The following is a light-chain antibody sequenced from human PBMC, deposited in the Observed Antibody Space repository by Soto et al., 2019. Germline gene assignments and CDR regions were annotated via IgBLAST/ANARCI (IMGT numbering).Light chain of an antibody. CDR1: QSISSN. J-gene: IGKJ1*01. Sequence: EIVMTQSPATLSVSPGERATLSCRASQSISSNLAWYQQKPGQAPRLLIYRASTGATGIPARFSGSGSGTEFSLTISSLQSEDFAVYYCYQYNNWPRTFGQGTKVEIK. CDR3: YQYNNWPRT. V-gene: IGKV3-15*01. CDR2: RAS.